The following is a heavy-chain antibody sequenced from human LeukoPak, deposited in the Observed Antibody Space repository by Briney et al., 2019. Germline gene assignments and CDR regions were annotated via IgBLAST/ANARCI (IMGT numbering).Heavy chain of an antibody. J-gene: IGHJ6*03. D-gene: IGHD3-10*02. CDR2: IILIFGTA. Sequence: SVKVSCKASGGTFSSYAISWVRQAPGQGLEWMGGIILIFGTANYAQKFQGRVTITADESTSRAYMELSSLRSEDTAVYYCARLVRGRLGYYYMDVWGKGTTVTVSS. CDR3: ARLVRGRLGYYYMDV. V-gene: IGHV1-69*01. CDR1: GGTFSSYA.